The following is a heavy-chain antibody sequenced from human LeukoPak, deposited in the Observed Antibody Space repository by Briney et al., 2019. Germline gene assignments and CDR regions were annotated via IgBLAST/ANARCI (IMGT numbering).Heavy chain of an antibody. J-gene: IGHJ6*03. CDR1: GFTFGTYG. CDR3: ATYLGYCTSSNCPYFYMDV. Sequence: GGSLRLSCAASGFTFGTYGMPWVRQAPGKGLEWVAVVWYDESLKYYADSVKGRFTISRDNSKNTLFLQLNSLRAEDTAVYYCATYLGYCTSSNCPYFYMDVWGTGTTVIVSS. CDR2: VWYDESLK. V-gene: IGHV3-33*01. D-gene: IGHD2-2*03.